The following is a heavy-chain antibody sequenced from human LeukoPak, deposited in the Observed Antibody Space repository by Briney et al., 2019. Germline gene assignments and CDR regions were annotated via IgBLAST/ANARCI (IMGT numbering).Heavy chain of an antibody. D-gene: IGHD3-10*01. CDR3: ARRPFFGSGSYYATGAFDY. J-gene: IGHJ4*02. CDR2: IYYSGST. Sequence: PSETLSLTCTVSGGSISSYYWSWIRQPPGKGLEWIGYIYYSGSTNYNPSLKSRVTISVDTSKNQFSLKLSSVTAADTAVYYCARRPFFGSGSYYATGAFDYGGQGPLVTASS. CDR1: GGSISSYY. V-gene: IGHV4-59*08.